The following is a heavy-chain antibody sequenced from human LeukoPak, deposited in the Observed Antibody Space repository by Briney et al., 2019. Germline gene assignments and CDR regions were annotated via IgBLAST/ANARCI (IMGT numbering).Heavy chain of an antibody. J-gene: IGHJ5*02. CDR3: ARDSRTYDASWYTWFDP. CDR2: ISSSSSTI. CDR1: GFTFSSYS. D-gene: IGHD2-2*02. V-gene: IGHV3-48*01. Sequence: TGGSLRLSCAASGFTFSSYSMNWVRQAPGKGLEWVSYISSSSSTIYYADSVKGRFTISRDNAKNSLYLQMNSLRAEDTAVYYCARDSRTYDASWYTWFDPWGQGALVTVSS.